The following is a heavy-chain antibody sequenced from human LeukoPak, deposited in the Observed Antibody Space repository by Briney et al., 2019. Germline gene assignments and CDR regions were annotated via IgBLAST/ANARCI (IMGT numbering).Heavy chain of an antibody. Sequence: SETLSLTCTVSGGSISSSSYYWGWIRQPPGKGPEWIGSIYYSGSTYYNPSLKSRVTISVDTSKNQFSLKLSSVTAADTAVYYCARTVVPAARIDYWGQGTLVTVSS. D-gene: IGHD2-2*01. J-gene: IGHJ4*02. V-gene: IGHV4-39*01. CDR1: GGSISSSSYY. CDR2: IYYSGST. CDR3: ARTVVPAARIDY.